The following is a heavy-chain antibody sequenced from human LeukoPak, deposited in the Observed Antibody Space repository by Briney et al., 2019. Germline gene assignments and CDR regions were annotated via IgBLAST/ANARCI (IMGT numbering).Heavy chain of an antibody. CDR3: AKDATIAPRLVDY. CDR2: ISYDGSNK. Sequence: GGSLRLSCVASGFPFSSYWMTWVRQAPGKGLEWVVVISYDGSNKYYADFVKGRFTISRDNSKNTLHLQMNSLRAEDTAVYYCAKDATIAPRLVDYWGQGTLVTVSS. D-gene: IGHD6-6*01. V-gene: IGHV3-30*18. J-gene: IGHJ4*02. CDR1: GFPFSSYW.